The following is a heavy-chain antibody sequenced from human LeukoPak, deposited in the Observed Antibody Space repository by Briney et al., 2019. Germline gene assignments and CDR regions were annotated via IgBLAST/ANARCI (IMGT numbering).Heavy chain of an antibody. CDR1: GGSFSGYY. J-gene: IGHJ4*02. Sequence: SETLSLTCAVYGGSFSGYYWSWIRQPPGKGLEWIGEINHSGSTNYNPSLKSRVTISVDTSKNQFSLKLSSVTAADTAVYYCARELRGPRRYFDYWGQGTLVTVSS. CDR3: ARELRGPRRYFDY. D-gene: IGHD4-17*01. CDR2: INHSGST. V-gene: IGHV4-34*01.